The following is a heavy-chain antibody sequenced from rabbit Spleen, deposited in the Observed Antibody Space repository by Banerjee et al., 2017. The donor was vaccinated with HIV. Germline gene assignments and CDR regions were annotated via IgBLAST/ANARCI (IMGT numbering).Heavy chain of an antibody. V-gene: IGHV1S40*01. CDR2: IAGGSSGST. Sequence: QSLEESGGGLVKPGASLTLTCKASGFSFNSGYDLCWVRQAPGKGLEWIACIAGGSSGSTYSATWAKGRFTISKTSSTTVTLQMTSLTAADTATYFCARDTSSSFSSYGMDLWGPGTLVTVS. J-gene: IGHJ6*01. CDR1: GFSFNSGYD. CDR3: ARDTSSSFSSYGMDL. D-gene: IGHD1-1*01.